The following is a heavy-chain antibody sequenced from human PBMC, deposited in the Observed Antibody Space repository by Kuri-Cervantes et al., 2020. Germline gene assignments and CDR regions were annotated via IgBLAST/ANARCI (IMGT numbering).Heavy chain of an antibody. Sequence: GGSLRLSCTASGFTFSNYGFHWVRQAPGKGLEWVAFIRYDGNVQYYEDSVKGRFTISRDNSKNTLYLQMNSLRAEDTAVYYCAPYNIPLFDIWGQGTMVTRLL. CDR3: APYNIPLFDI. CDR1: GFTFSNYG. CDR2: IRYDGNVQ. J-gene: IGHJ3*02. V-gene: IGHV3-30*02. D-gene: IGHD5-24*01.